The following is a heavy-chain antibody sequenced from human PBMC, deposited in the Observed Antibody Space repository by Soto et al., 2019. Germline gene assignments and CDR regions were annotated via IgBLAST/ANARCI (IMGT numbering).Heavy chain of an antibody. CDR3: VRDEQQCRGFDY. D-gene: IGHD6-13*01. CDR1: GGSISSYY. Sequence: SETLSLTCTASGGSISSYYWTWIRQPAGKGLEWIGRIYSSGSTNYNPSLKSRVTMSVDTAKNQFSLKLTSVSAAATALGYWVRDEQQCRGFDYWGQGTLVTVSS. CDR2: IYSSGST. V-gene: IGHV4-4*07. J-gene: IGHJ4*02.